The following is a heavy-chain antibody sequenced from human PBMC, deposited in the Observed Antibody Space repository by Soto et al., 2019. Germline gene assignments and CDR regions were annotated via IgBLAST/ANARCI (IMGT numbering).Heavy chain of an antibody. D-gene: IGHD3-16*02. Sequence: SETLSLTCTVSGGSITSGGWYWSWIRQHPGKGLEWIGYIYYSGTTYYNASLKSRVTMSVDTSKSQFSLTLSSVTAADTAVYYCASDVWGIYRSLDYWGQGTLVTVSS. CDR2: IYYSGTT. CDR3: ASDVWGIYRSLDY. V-gene: IGHV4-31*03. CDR1: GGSITSGGWY. J-gene: IGHJ4*02.